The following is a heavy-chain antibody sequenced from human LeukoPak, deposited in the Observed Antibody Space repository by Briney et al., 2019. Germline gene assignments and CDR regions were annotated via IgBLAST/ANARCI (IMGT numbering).Heavy chain of an antibody. CDR3: ARGCCGTYYYYGMDV. Sequence: SETLSLTCTVSGGSISSYYWSWIRQPPGKGLEWIGYIYYSGSTNYNPSLKSRVTISVDTSKNQFSLKLSSVTAADTAVYYCARGCCGTYYYYGMDVWGQGTTVTVSS. CDR1: GGSISSYY. CDR2: IYYSGST. V-gene: IGHV4-59*12. J-gene: IGHJ6*02. D-gene: IGHD1-14*01.